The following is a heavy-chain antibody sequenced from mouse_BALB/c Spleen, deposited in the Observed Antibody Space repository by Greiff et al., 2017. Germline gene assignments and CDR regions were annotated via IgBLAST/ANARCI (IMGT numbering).Heavy chain of an antibody. D-gene: IGHD1-1*01. CDR2: INPYNGAT. J-gene: IGHJ2*01. V-gene: IGHV1-26*01. CDR1: GYSFTGYY. Sequence: VQLQQSGPELVKPVASVKISCKASGYSFTGYYMHWVKQSHVKSLEWIGRINPYNGATSYNQNFKDKASLTVDKSSSTAYMELHSLTSEDSAVYYCARHGSSSYFDYWGQGTTLTVSS. CDR3: ARHGSSSYFDY.